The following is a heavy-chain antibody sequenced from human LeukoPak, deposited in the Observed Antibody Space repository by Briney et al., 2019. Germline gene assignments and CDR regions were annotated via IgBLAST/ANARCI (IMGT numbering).Heavy chain of an antibody. CDR3: AKTKVGTGLDALDI. CDR2: ISYAGSNK. Sequence: PGGSLRLSCAASGFTFNSYAMHWVRQAAGKGLEWVAIISYAGSNKFYADSVKGRFALSRDNSKNTLYLQMDSLRAEDTAVYYCAKTKVGTGLDALDIWGQGTMVTVSS. J-gene: IGHJ3*02. V-gene: IGHV3-30-3*02. D-gene: IGHD2-21*02. CDR1: GFTFNSYA.